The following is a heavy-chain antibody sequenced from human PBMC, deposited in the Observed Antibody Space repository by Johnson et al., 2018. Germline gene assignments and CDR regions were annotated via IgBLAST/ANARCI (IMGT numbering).Heavy chain of an antibody. CDR2: MFYTGRT. CDR3: GRGGRFTRNYYETGRGAFDI. Sequence: QVQLQESGPGLVKPSETLSLTCTVSGGSISSSNYYWGWIRQPPGKGLDWIGSMFYTGRTYYNPSLKSRVTISADTSKNQFSLKLSSVTAADTAVYYCGRGGRFTRNYYETGRGAFDIWGQGTMVTVSS. V-gene: IGHV4-39*07. CDR1: GGSISSSNYY. D-gene: IGHD3-22*01. J-gene: IGHJ3*02.